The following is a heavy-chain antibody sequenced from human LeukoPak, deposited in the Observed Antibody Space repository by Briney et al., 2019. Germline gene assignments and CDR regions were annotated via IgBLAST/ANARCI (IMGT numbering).Heavy chain of an antibody. CDR3: AATKWYYYDSSGYSFIDWDY. Sequence: ASVKVSCKASGYTFTSYGISWVRQAPGQGLEWMGWISAYNGNTNYAQKLQGRVTMTTDTSTSTAYMELRSLRSDDTAVYYCAATKWYYYDSSGYSFIDWDYWGQGTLVTVSS. D-gene: IGHD3-22*01. CDR2: ISAYNGNT. CDR1: GYTFTSYG. J-gene: IGHJ4*02. V-gene: IGHV1-18*01.